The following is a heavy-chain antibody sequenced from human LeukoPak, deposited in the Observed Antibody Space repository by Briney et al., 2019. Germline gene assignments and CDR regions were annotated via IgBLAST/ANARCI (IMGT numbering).Heavy chain of an antibody. CDR2: ST. D-gene: IGHD1-26*01. V-gene: IGHV3-23*01. CDR3: ATFYSGSPRFGY. Sequence: SGGSLRLSCAASGFALTSYAMSRVRQAPGQGLEWVSSSTYYADSVKGRFTISRDNSENTLHLQMNSLRVEDTAVYYCATFYSGSPRFGYWGQGTLVTVSS. CDR1: GFALTSYA. J-gene: IGHJ4*02.